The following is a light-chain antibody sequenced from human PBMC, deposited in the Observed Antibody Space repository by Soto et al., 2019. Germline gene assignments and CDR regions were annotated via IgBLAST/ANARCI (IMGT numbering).Light chain of an antibody. CDR2: GTS. V-gene: IGKV3-20*01. CDR1: QSVPSTY. Sequence: VLSQSPAILSLSPGERATLSCRARQSVPSTYFAWYQQKAGQPPRLLISGTSNRATGIPDRFSGSGSGTDFTLTISRLEPEDFAVYFCQQFGNPPWTFGQGTKVEI. J-gene: IGKJ1*01. CDR3: QQFGNPPWT.